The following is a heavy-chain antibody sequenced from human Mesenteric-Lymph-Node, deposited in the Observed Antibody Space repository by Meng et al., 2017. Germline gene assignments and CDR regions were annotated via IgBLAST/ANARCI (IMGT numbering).Heavy chain of an antibody. CDR2: IWYDGSNK. CDR3: AGDIGGAPFDI. CDR1: GFTFSSYG. Sequence: GESLKISCAASGFTFSSYGMHWVRQAPGKGLEWVAVIWYDGSNKYYADSVKGRFTISRDNSKNTLYLQMNSLRAEDTAVYYCAGDIGGAPFDIWGQGTMVTVSS. J-gene: IGHJ3*02. D-gene: IGHD3-3*01. V-gene: IGHV3-33*01.